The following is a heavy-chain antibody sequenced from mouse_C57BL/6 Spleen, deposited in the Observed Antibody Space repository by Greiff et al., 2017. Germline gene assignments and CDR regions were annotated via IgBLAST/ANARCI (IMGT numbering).Heavy chain of an antibody. CDR1: GYTFTSYD. CDR3: ARGGYDVRYAMDY. V-gene: IGHV1-85*01. D-gene: IGHD2-2*01. Sequence: VKLVESGPELVKPGASVKLSCKASGYTFTSYDINWVKQRPGQGLEWIGWIYPRDGSTKYNEKFKGKATLTVDTSSSTAYMELHSLTSEDSAVYFCARGGYDVRYAMDYWGQGTSVTVSS. J-gene: IGHJ4*01. CDR2: IYPRDGST.